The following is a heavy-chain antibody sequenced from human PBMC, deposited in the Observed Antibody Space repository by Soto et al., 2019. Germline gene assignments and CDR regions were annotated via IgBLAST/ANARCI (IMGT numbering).Heavy chain of an antibody. Sequence: SETLSLTCTVSCGSISSYYWSWIRQPPGKGLEWIGYIYYSGSTNYNPSLKSRVTISVDTSKNQFSLKLSSVTAADTAVYYCARGLDSSGWYYYFDYWGQGTLVTVSS. CDR1: CGSISSYY. V-gene: IGHV4-59*01. CDR3: ARGLDSSGWYYYFDY. J-gene: IGHJ4*02. D-gene: IGHD6-19*01. CDR2: IYYSGST.